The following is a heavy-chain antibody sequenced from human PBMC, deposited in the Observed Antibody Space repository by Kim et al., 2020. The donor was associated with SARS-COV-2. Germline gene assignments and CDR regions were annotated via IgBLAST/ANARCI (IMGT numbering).Heavy chain of an antibody. J-gene: IGHJ6*03. D-gene: IGHD2-2*01. CDR1: GVSFDNYA. V-gene: IGHV3-23*01. CDR2: IRGNGGSP. CDR3: AKDQGGCTTTSCSAFYMDV. Sequence: GGSLRLSCVGAGVSFDNYAVTWVRQAPGKGLEWVSTIRGNGGSPYYADSVRGRFTISRDDSKNAVYLQMNRLRVDDTAVYYCAKDQGGCTTTSCSAFYMDVWGKGTTVTV.